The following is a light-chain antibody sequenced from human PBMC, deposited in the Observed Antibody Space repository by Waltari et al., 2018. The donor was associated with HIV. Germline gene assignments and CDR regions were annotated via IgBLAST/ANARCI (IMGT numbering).Light chain of an antibody. CDR3: PLYVGGVQV. V-gene: IGLV7-43*01. CDR2: TLT. J-gene: IGLJ2*01. Sequence: GGTVTLTCGSSTRPITSVYFLNWFLHQPTHPPTILVHTLTVKPSWIPARFSGSLVAGKATLTLSGAQPDDDADYYFPLYVGGVQVFGGGTKLTVL. CDR1: TRPITSVYF.